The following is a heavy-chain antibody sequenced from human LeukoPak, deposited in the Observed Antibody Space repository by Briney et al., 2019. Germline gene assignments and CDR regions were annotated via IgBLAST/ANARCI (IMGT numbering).Heavy chain of an antibody. V-gene: IGHV4-31*03. CDR3: ARFGYDFWSGSRPKEYYYYYYGMDV. J-gene: IGHJ6*02. D-gene: IGHD3-3*01. CDR2: IYYSGST. Sequence: SETLSLTCTVSGGSISSGGYYWSWIRQHPGKGLEWIGYIYYSGSTYYNPSPKSRVTISVDTSKNQFSLKLSSVTAADTAVYYCARFGYDFWSGSRPKEYYYYYYGMDVWGQGTTVTVSS. CDR1: GGSISSGGYY.